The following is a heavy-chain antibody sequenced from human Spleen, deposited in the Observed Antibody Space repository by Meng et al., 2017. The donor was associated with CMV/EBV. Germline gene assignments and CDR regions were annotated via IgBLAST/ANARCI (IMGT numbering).Heavy chain of an antibody. D-gene: IGHD2-2*01. CDR1: GFTFSSYP. V-gene: IGHV3-30*04. Sequence: LSLTCAASGFTFSSYPMHWVRQAPGKGLEWVAVISYDGRVRYHADPVKGRFTISRDDSKNTLYLQMDSLRVEDTAVYYCARDSGCSSTSCYEERNWFDPWGQGTLVTVSS. CDR3: ARDSGCSSTSCYEERNWFDP. J-gene: IGHJ5*02. CDR2: ISYDGRVR.